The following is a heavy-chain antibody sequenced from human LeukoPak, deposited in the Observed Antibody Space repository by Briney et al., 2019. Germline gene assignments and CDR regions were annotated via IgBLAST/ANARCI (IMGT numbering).Heavy chain of an antibody. CDR2: INHSGST. J-gene: IGHJ4*02. V-gene: IGHV4-34*01. CDR3: ASFRRGQLGY. Sequence: SETLSLTCAVYGGSFSGYYWSWIRQPPGKGLEWIGEINHSGSTNYNPSLKSRVTISVDTSKNQFSLKLSSVTAADTAVYYCASFRRGQLGYWGQGTLVTVSS. D-gene: IGHD6-6*01. CDR1: GGSFSGYY.